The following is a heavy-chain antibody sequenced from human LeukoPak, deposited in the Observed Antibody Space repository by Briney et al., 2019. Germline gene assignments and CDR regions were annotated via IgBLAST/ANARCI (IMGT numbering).Heavy chain of an antibody. D-gene: IGHD3-22*01. J-gene: IGHJ2*01. CDR2: INHSGST. CDR1: GGSISSGASD. V-gene: IGHV4-31*03. Sequence: TSETLSLTCTVSGGSISSGASDWGWIRQHPKRGLEWVGYINHSGSTYYNPSLGSRVTMSVDTSKSQFSLKLSSVTAADSAVYYCARAARQGFTMIVVPFFYFDLWGRGTLVTVSS. CDR3: ARAARQGFTMIVVPFFYFDL.